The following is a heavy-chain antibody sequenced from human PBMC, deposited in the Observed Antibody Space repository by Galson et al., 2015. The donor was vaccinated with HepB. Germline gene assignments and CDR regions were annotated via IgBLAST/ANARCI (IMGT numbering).Heavy chain of an antibody. V-gene: IGHV1-18*01. Sequence: SVKVSCKASGYTFISNGISWVRQAPGQGLEWMGWISAYSRNTNYAQSLQGRVTITTETSKSTAYMELRNLRSDDTAMYYCARSGAVAAGDSFDMWGQGTMVTVSS. CDR1: GYTFISNG. D-gene: IGHD6-19*01. J-gene: IGHJ3*02. CDR3: ARSGAVAAGDSFDM. CDR2: ISAYSRNT.